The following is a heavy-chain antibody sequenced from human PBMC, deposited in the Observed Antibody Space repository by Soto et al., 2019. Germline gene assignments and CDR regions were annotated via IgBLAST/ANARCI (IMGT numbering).Heavy chain of an antibody. CDR3: ARGRYYYGSGSYRTRYYGMDV. Sequence: ETLSLTCAVYGGSFSGYCWSWIRQPPGKGLEWIGEINHSGSTNYNPSLKSRVTISVDTSKNQFSLKLSSVTAADTAVYYCARGRYYYGSGSYRTRYYGMDVWGQGTTVTVSS. V-gene: IGHV4-34*01. J-gene: IGHJ6*02. D-gene: IGHD3-10*01. CDR2: INHSGST. CDR1: GGSFSGYC.